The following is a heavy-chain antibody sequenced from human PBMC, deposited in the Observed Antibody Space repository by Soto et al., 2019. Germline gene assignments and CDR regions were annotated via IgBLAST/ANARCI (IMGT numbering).Heavy chain of an antibody. V-gene: IGHV1-2*02. CDR2: INPNSGGT. Sequence: GASVKVSCKASGYTFTRYSMNWVRQAPGQRLEWMGWINPNSGGTKYAPKFQGGVTMTRDTSITTAYMELNSLRAEDTAVYYCARESEDLTSNFDYWGQGTLVTVSS. CDR1: GYTFTRYS. J-gene: IGHJ4*02. CDR3: ARESEDLTSNFDY.